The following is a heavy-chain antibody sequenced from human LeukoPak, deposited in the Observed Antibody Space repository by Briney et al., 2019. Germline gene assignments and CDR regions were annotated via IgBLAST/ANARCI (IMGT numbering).Heavy chain of an antibody. CDR2: IRYDESKK. Sequence: PGGCLSLSCAASGFTFSSYGMHWVRQAPGKGLEWVAFIRYDESKKYYADSVKGRFTVSRDNSKNTVYLQMNSLTVEDTAVYYCAKEKYDSNPPYHWGQGTLVTVSS. V-gene: IGHV3-30*02. J-gene: IGHJ4*02. CDR3: AKEKYDSNPPYH. CDR1: GFTFSSYG. D-gene: IGHD3-22*01.